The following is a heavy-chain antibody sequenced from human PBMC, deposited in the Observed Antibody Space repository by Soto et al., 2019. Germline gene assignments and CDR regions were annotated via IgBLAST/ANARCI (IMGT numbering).Heavy chain of an antibody. J-gene: IGHJ4*02. CDR2: IYYSGST. V-gene: IGHV4-31*03. Sequence: QVQLQESGPGLVKPSQTLSLTCTVSGGSISSGGYYWSWIRQHPGKGLEWIGYIYYSGSTYYNPSLKSRVTITVDTSKIQFSLKLSSVTAADTAVYYCARVMDDYGDYFHDYLGQGTLVTVSS. CDR1: GGSISSGGYY. D-gene: IGHD4-17*01. CDR3: ARVMDDYGDYFHDY.